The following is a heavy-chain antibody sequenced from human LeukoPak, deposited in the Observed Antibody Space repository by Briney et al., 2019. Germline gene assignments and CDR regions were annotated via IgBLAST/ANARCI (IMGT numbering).Heavy chain of an antibody. CDR1: GGSISSSNW. CDR3: ACSHYDILTGVTTMDY. V-gene: IGHV4-4*02. Sequence: SETLSLTCAVSGGSISSSNWWSWVRQPPGKGLEWIGEIYHSGSTNYNPSLKSRVTISVDKSKNQFSLKLSSVTAADTAVYYCACSHYDILTGVTTMDYWGQGTLVTVSS. J-gene: IGHJ4*02. CDR2: IYHSGST. D-gene: IGHD3-9*01.